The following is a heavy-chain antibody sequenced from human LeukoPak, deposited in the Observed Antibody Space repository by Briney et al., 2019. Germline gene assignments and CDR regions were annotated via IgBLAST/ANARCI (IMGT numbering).Heavy chain of an antibody. J-gene: IGHJ6*02. Sequence: SETLSLTCTVSGGSISSYYWRWIRQPPGKGLEWIGDIYCSGSTNYNPSLKSRVTISVDTSKNQFSLKLTSVTAADTAVYYCARPSRQVGPYYGMDVWGQGTTVTVSS. D-gene: IGHD1-26*01. CDR2: IYCSGST. CDR1: GGSISSYY. V-gene: IGHV4-59*08. CDR3: ARPSRQVGPYYGMDV.